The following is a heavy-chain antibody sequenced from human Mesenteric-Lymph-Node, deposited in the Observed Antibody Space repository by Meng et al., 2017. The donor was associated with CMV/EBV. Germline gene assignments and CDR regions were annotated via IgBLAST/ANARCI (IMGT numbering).Heavy chain of an antibody. D-gene: IGHD4/OR15-4a*01. CDR1: GSISSSRYY. V-gene: IGHV4-39*01. CDR2: VYYTGST. CDR3: ARHLPATMVTVAFDS. J-gene: IGHJ4*02. Sequence: GSISSSRYYWGWVRQSPGKGLEWIGSVYYTGSTFYNPSLKSRVTISADSSKNQFSLKVSSVTAADTAVYYCARHLPATMVTVAFDSWGQGAPVTVSS.